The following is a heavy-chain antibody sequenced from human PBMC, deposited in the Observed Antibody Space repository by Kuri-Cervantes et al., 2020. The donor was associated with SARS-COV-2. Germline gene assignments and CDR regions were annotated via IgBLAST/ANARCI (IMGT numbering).Heavy chain of an antibody. CDR3: ATPLLGSRNAFHI. CDR1: GFTFSNAW. CDR2: IKSKTDGGTT. Sequence: GESLKISCAASGFTFSNAWMSWVRQAPGKGLEWVGRIKSKTDGGTTDYAAPVKGRFTISRDDSKDTAYLHMNSLQTDDTAVYYCATPLLGSRNAFHIWGQGTMVTVSS. D-gene: IGHD3-10*01. V-gene: IGHV3-15*01. J-gene: IGHJ3*02.